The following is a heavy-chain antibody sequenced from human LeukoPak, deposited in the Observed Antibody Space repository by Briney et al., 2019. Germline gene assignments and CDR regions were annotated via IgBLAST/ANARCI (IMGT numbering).Heavy chain of an antibody. CDR1: GYSFTGYY. V-gene: IGHV1-2*02. J-gene: IGHJ4*02. D-gene: IGHD2-21*02. Sequence: ASVKVSCKASGYSFTGYYLYWVRQAPGQGLEWMGWINPDSGGTNYAQKFQGRVTMTRDTSRSTAYMELNRLNSGDTAVYYCARGMVTPDYWGQGTLVTVSS. CDR3: ARGMVTPDY. CDR2: INPDSGGT.